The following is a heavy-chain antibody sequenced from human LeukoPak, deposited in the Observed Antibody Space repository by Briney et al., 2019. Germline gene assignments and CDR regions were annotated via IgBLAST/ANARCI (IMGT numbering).Heavy chain of an antibody. CDR2: IDQDGSEK. Sequence: GGSLRLSCAASGFTFSSYSMNWVRQAPGKGLEWVASIDQDGSEKNYVDSVKGRFTISRDIAYNSLYLQMNSLRAEDTAVYYCVRDGHLYGLPFDYWGQGTLVTVSS. V-gene: IGHV3-7*03. J-gene: IGHJ4*02. CDR1: GFTFSSYS. CDR3: VRDGHLYGLPFDY. D-gene: IGHD3-10*01.